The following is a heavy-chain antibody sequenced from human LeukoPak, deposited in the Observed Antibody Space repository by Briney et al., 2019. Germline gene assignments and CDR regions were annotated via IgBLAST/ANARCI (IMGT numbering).Heavy chain of an antibody. Sequence: GGSLRLSCAASGFTFSSYAMHWVRQAPGKGLEWVAVISYDGSNKYYADSVRGRFTISRDNSGNLVFLQMNSLRVEDTAVYYCARGPTPRGYHGVDDWGQGTMVIVSS. CDR1: GFTFSSYA. J-gene: IGHJ6*02. CDR2: ISYDGSNK. CDR3: ARGPTPRGYHGVDD. D-gene: IGHD3-22*01. V-gene: IGHV3-30-3*01.